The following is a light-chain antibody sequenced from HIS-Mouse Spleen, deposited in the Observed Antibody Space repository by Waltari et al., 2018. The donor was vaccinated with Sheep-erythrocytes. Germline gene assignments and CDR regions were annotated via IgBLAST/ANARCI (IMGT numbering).Light chain of an antibody. CDR1: QSVSSSY. CDR2: GAS. V-gene: IGKV3-20*01. CDR3: QQYGSSPFT. Sequence: VTLSLSPGERATLPCRASQSVSSSYLAWYQQKPGQAPRLLIYGASSRATGIPDRFSGSGSGTDFTLTISRLEPEDFAVYYCQQYGSSPFTFGPGTKVDIK. J-gene: IGKJ3*01.